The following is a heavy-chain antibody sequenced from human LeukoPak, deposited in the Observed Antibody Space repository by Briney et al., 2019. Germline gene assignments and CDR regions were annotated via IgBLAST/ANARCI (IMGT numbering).Heavy chain of an antibody. D-gene: IGHD1-14*01. CDR2: LRNDESEI. CDR1: GFIFRNCG. Sequence: PGGSLRLSCAASGFIFRNCGMHCVRQAPGKGLECGAFLRNDESEIFYADSVKGRFTISRDKSKNTLYLQMSSLRDEDTAVYYCVKDTGRGDFWGQGTQVTVSS. CDR3: VKDTGRGDF. J-gene: IGHJ4*02. V-gene: IGHV3-30*02.